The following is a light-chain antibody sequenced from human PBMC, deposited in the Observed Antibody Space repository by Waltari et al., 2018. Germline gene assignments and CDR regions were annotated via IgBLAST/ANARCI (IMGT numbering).Light chain of an antibody. J-gene: IGKJ1*01. Sequence: EVVSTPSPGTLSLSPGERATLSCRARQSTGRTLTWYQQKPGQSPRLLMYGASIRAAGIPDRFSGSGSGTDFILTITRLEPEDFAVYYCQNYERLPVTFGQGTKVEIK. CDR2: GAS. CDR3: QNYERLPVT. V-gene: IGKV3-20*01. CDR1: QSTGRT.